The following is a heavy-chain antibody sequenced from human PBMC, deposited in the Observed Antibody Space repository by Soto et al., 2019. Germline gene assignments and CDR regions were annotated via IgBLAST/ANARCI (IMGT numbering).Heavy chain of an antibody. Sequence: GASVKVSCKASGYTFTSYGISWVRQAPGQGLEWMGWISAYNGNTNYAQKVQGRVTMTTDTSTSTAYMELRSLRSDDTAVYYCARVGSTSFAILPGTDYWGQGTLVTVSS. D-gene: IGHD2-2*01. J-gene: IGHJ4*02. V-gene: IGHV1-18*01. CDR3: ARVGSTSFAILPGTDY. CDR2: ISAYNGNT. CDR1: GYTFTSYG.